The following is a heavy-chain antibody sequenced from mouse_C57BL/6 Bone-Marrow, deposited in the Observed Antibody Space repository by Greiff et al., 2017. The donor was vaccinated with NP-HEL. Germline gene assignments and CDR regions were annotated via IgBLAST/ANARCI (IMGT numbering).Heavy chain of an antibody. CDR1: GFTFSSYG. D-gene: IGHD2-3*01. V-gene: IGHV5-6*01. J-gene: IGHJ3*01. Sequence: EVKLVESGGDLVKPGGSLKLSCAASGFTFSSYGMSWVRQTPDKRLEWVATISSGGSYTYYPDSVTGRFTISRDNAKNTLYLQMSSLKSEDTAMYYCARHVDGYYPNPEVAYWGQGTLVTVSA. CDR2: ISSGGSYT. CDR3: ARHVDGYYPNPEVAY.